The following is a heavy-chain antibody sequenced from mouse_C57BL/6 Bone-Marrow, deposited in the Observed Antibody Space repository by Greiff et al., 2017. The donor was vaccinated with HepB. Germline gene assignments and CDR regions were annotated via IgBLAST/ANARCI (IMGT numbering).Heavy chain of an antibody. D-gene: IGHD1-1*01. CDR1: GFNIKDDY. CDR3: ASTVVGFDY. CDR2: IDPENGDT. Sequence: VQLKESGAELVRPGASVKLSCTASGFNIKDDYMHWVKQRPEQGLEWIGWIDPENGDTEYASKFQGKATITADTSSNTAYLQLSSLTSEDTAVYYCASTVVGFDYWGQGTTLTVSS. J-gene: IGHJ2*01. V-gene: IGHV14-4*01.